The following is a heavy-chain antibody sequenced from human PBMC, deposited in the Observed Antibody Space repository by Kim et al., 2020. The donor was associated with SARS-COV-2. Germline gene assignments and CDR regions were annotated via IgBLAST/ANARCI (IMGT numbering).Heavy chain of an antibody. CDR2: VNAANDQT. Sequence: ASVKVSCKASGYTFKTYPIHWLRQAPGQTLEWMGWVNAANDQTKYSHKFQGRITISRDTSANTAYMELRSLTTKDTAFYYCVRDMSPTVYDYWGQGTLVTVSS. CDR1: GYTFKTYP. V-gene: IGHV1-3*01. CDR3: VRDMSPTVYDY. D-gene: IGHD4-4*01. J-gene: IGHJ4*02.